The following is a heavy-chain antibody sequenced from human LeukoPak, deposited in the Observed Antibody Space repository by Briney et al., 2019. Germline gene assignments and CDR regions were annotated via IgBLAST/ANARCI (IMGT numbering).Heavy chain of an antibody. Sequence: ASVKVSCEASGGTFSSYAISWVRQAPGQGLEWMGGIIPIFGTANYAQKFQGRVTITADESTSTAYMELSSLRSEDTAVYYCARNGLKQQLVLYYGMDVWGQGTTVTVSS. CDR2: IIPIFGTA. CDR1: GGTFSSYA. V-gene: IGHV1-69*01. D-gene: IGHD6-13*01. J-gene: IGHJ6*02. CDR3: ARNGLKQQLVLYYGMDV.